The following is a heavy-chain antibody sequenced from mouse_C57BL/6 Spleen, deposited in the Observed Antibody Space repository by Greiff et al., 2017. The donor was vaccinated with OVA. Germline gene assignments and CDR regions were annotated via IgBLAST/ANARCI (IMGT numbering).Heavy chain of an antibody. Sequence: EVKLMESEGGLVQPGSSMKLSCTASGFTFSDYYMAWVRQVPEKGLEWVANINYDGSSTYYLDSLKSRFIISRDNAKNILYLQMSSLKSEDTATYYCARADYGNYVYAMDYWGQGTSVTVSS. CDR2: INYDGSST. CDR3: ARADYGNYVYAMDY. D-gene: IGHD2-1*01. V-gene: IGHV5-16*01. J-gene: IGHJ4*01. CDR1: GFTFSDYY.